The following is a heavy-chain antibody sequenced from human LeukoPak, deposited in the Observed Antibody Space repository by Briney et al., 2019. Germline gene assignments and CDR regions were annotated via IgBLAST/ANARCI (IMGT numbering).Heavy chain of an antibody. V-gene: IGHV3-23*01. CDR1: GFTFSHYA. D-gene: IGHD3-9*01. J-gene: IGHJ4*02. CDR3: AKGDDILTGYLSYFDY. Sequence: GGSLRLCCAASGFTFSHYAMSWVRQAPGKGLEWVSGIRGSGGNTYYADSVKGRFTISRDNSKNTLYLQMNSLRAEDTAVYYCAKGDDILTGYLSYFDYWGQGTLVTVSS. CDR2: IRGSGGNT.